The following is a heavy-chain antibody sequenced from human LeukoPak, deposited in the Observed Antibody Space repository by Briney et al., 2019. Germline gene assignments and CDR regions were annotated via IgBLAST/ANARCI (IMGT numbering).Heavy chain of an antibody. CDR3: TRVLSTWSREGLDY. CDR1: GFTFSSYA. CDR2: ISGSGGST. Sequence: GGSLRLSCAASGFTFSSYAMSWVRQAPGKGLEWVSAISGSGGSTYYADSVKGRFTISRDNAKNSLSLQMNSLRAEDTAVYYCTRVLSTWSREGLDYWGQGTLVTVSS. D-gene: IGHD6-13*01. V-gene: IGHV3-23*01. J-gene: IGHJ4*02.